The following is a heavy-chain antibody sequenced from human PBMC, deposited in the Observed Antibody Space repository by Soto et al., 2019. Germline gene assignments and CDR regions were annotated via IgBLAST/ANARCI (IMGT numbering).Heavy chain of an antibody. D-gene: IGHD5-18*01. CDR2: MNAGVGNT. CDR3: ARDTGYTFGSLNY. Sequence: HVELVQSGADVKKPGASVTISCKASGYTFTDYALHWVRQAPGQRLEWMGWMNAGVGNTLYSQKFQGRITITRDTSASTAYMELNSLKSEDTALYYGARDTGYTFGSLNYWGPGTLVTVSS. J-gene: IGHJ4*02. V-gene: IGHV1-3*01. CDR1: GYTFTDYA.